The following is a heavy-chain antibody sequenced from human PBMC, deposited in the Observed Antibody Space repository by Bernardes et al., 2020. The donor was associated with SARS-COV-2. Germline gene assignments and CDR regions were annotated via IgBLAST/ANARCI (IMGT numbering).Heavy chain of an antibody. D-gene: IGHD2-2*01. Sequence: SETLSLTCAVHGGSLSGYYWSWIRQPPGKGLEWIGDINDSGSTNYNPSLKSRVTISVDTSKNQFSLNLSSVTAADTAVYYCAKLRIGYCSRTTCARWGQGTLVTVSS. CDR2: INDSGST. J-gene: IGHJ4*02. CDR1: GGSLSGYY. V-gene: IGHV4-34*01. CDR3: AKLRIGYCSRTTCAR.